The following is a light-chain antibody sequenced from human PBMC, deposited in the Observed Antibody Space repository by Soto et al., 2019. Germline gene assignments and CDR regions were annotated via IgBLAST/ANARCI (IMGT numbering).Light chain of an antibody. V-gene: IGKV1-5*01. CDR2: DAS. CDR1: QSISSW. J-gene: IGKJ1*01. CDR3: QQYNSYSWT. Sequence: SQMSLYPSTLSASVGDRVTITCRASQSISSWLAWYQQKPGKAPKLLIYDASSLESGVPSRFSGSGSGTEFTLTISSLQPDDFATYYCQQYNSYSWTFGQGTKV.